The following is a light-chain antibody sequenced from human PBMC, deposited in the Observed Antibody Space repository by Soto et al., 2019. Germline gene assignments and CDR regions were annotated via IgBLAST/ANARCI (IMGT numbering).Light chain of an antibody. CDR2: SNN. J-gene: IGLJ3*02. CDR1: SSNIGSNT. V-gene: IGLV1-44*01. Sequence: QSVLTQPPSASGTPGQRVNISCSGSSSNIGSNTVNWYQQLPGTAPKLLIYSNNQRPSGVPDRFSGSKSGTSASLAISGLQSEYEADYYCAAWDDSLNGPVFGGGTKVTVL. CDR3: AAWDDSLNGPV.